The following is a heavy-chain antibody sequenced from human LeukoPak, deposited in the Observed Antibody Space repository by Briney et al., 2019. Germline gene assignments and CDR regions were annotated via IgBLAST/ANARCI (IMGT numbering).Heavy chain of an antibody. V-gene: IGHV3-21*01. D-gene: IGHD3/OR15-3a*01. Sequence: PGRSLRLSCTASGFTFGDYAMSWVRQTPGRGLEWVSSISPSGRSISYADSVKGRFTISRDNAKNSLYLQMSSLGAEDTAVYYCASFRTGYSYYFDYWGQGILVTVSS. CDR2: ISPSGRSI. J-gene: IGHJ4*02. CDR3: ASFRTGYSYYFDY. CDR1: GFTFGDYA.